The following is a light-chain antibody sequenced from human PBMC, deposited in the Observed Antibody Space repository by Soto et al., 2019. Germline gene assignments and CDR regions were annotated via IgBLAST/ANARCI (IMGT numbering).Light chain of an antibody. J-gene: IGLJ1*01. Sequence: QSVLTQPASVSGSPVQSITISCTGTSSDICRFNYFSWYQQHPGKAPKLIIYEVTNRPAGVSNRFSGSKSGNTASLTIPGLQSEDEADYYCRSYTSTXTLLYVFGNRTXVXVL. V-gene: IGLV2-14*01. CDR1: SSDICRFNY. CDR2: EVT. CDR3: RSYTSTXTLLYV.